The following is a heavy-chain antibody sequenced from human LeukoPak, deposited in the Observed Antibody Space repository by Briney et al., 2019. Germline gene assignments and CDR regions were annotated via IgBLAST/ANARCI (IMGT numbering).Heavy chain of an antibody. V-gene: IGHV1-24*01. D-gene: IGHD5-12*01. CDR3: ATAGYSGYDFYYFDY. Sequence: ASVKVSCKVSGYTLTELSMHWVRQAPGKGLEWMGGFDPEDGETIYAQKFQGRVTMTEDTSTDTAYMELSSLRSEDTAVYYCATAGYSGYDFYYFDYWGQGTLVTASS. J-gene: IGHJ4*02. CDR1: GYTLTELS. CDR2: FDPEDGET.